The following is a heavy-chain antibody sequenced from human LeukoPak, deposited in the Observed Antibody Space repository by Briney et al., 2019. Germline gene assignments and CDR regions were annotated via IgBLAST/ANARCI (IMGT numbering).Heavy chain of an antibody. CDR1: GASISTSSYY. CDR2: FYYTGSGST. CDR3: ARLSFQSSSSS. J-gene: IGHJ4*02. Sequence: SETLSLTCTVSGASISTSSYYSGWIRQPPGKGLEWIGSFYYTGSGSTYYNPSLKNRVTISVDTPRSQFSVKLSSVTAADTAVYYCARLSFQSSSSSWGQGTLVTVSS. D-gene: IGHD6-6*01. V-gene: IGHV4-39*01.